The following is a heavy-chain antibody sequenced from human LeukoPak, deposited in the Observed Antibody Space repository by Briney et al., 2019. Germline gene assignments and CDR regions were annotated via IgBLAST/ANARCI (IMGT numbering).Heavy chain of an antibody. V-gene: IGHV4-34*01. D-gene: IGHD3-3*01. CDR1: GGSFSGYY. CDR2: INHSGST. J-gene: IGHJ4*02. Sequence: SSETLSLTCAVYGGSFSGYYRSWIRQPPGKGLEWIGEINHSGSTNYNPSLKSRVTISVDTSKNQSSLKLSSVPAADTAVYYCARGPRITIFGVVIIPFDYWGQGTLVTVSS. CDR3: ARGPRITIFGVVIIPFDY.